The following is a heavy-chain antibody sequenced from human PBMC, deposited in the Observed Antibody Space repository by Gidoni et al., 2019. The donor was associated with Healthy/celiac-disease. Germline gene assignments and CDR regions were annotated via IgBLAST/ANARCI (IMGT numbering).Heavy chain of an antibody. J-gene: IGHJ4*02. CDR3: AITRDRNRITMIHPKFDY. Sequence: EVQLVESGGGLVKPGGSLRLSCAASGFTFSSYSMNWVRQAPGKGLEWVSSISSSSSYIYYADSVKGRFTISRDNAKNSLYLQMNSLRAEDTAVYYCAITRDRNRITMIHPKFDYWGQGTLVTVSS. CDR2: ISSSSSYI. CDR1: GFTFSSYS. V-gene: IGHV3-21*01. D-gene: IGHD3-22*01.